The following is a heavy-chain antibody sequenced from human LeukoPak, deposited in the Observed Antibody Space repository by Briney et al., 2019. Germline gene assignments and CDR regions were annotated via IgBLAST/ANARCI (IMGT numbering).Heavy chain of an antibody. CDR3: ARVIGSWQGVYFDY. CDR1: GGSISSYY. V-gene: IGHV4-59*01. J-gene: IGHJ4*02. CDR2: IYYSGST. D-gene: IGHD6-13*01. Sequence: SETLSLTCTVSGGSISSYYWSWIRQPPGKGLEWIGYIYYSGSTNYNPSLKSRVTISVDTSKNQFSLKLSSVTAADTAVYYCARVIGSWQGVYFDYRGQGTLVAVSS.